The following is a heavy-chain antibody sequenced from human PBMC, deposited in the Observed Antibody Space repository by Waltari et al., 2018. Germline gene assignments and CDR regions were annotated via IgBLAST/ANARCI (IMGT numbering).Heavy chain of an antibody. CDR1: GFPFGRHW. D-gene: IGHD5-18*01. CDR3: AKECVDTAICDY. J-gene: IGHJ4*02. CDR2: INSDGTIT. Sequence: EVQLVESGGGLVQPGGSLRLCGAASGFPFGRHWMHWVRQVPGKGLVWVSRINSDGTITAYAESVKGRFTISRDNAENTLYLHMSSLRAEDTAIYYCAKECVDTAICDYWSQGSLVTVSS. V-gene: IGHV3-74*01.